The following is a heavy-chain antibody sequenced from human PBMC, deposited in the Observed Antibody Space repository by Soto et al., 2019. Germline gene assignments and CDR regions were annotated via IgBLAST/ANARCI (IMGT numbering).Heavy chain of an antibody. CDR1: GFTFSSYG. V-gene: IGHV3-7*03. J-gene: IGHJ3*02. D-gene: IGHD1-26*01. CDR2: IKQDGSEK. CDR3: ARGGRRSGSYADAFDI. Sequence: PGGSLRLSCAASGFTFSSYGMHWVRQAPGKGLEWVANIKQDGSEKYYVDSVKGRFTISRDNAKNSLYLQMNSLRAEDTAVYYCARGGRRSGSYADAFDIWGQGTMVTVSS.